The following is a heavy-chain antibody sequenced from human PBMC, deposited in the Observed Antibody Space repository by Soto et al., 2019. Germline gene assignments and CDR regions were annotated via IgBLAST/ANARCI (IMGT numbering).Heavy chain of an antibody. CDR3: ARDPPATRHGMDV. J-gene: IGHJ6*02. V-gene: IGHV3-53*02. CDR1: GFTVSSNY. Sequence: EVQLVETGGCLIQPGGSLRLSCAASGFTVSSNYMSWVRQAPGKGLEWVSVIYSGGSTYYADSVRGRFTISRDNSKNTLYLQMKSLRAEDTAVYYCARDPPATRHGMDVWAQGTTVTVSS. CDR2: IYSGGST.